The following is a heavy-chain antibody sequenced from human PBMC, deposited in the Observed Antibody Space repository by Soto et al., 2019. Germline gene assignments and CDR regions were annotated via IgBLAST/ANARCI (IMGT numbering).Heavy chain of an antibody. CDR1: GGSFSGYY. D-gene: IGHD3-3*01. CDR2: INHSGST. J-gene: IGHJ6*02. V-gene: IGHV4-34*01. CDR3: AGGFKPFGGITIFGVVPNYGMDV. Sequence: PSETLSLTCAVYGGSFSGYYWSWIRQPPGKGLEWIGEINHSGSTNYNPSLKSRVTISVDTSKNQFSLKLSSVTAADTAVYYCAGGFKPFGGITIFGVVPNYGMDVWGQGTTVTVSS.